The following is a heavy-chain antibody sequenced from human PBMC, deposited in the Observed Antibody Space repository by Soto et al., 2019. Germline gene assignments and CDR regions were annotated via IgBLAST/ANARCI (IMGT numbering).Heavy chain of an antibody. CDR3: AKGGSGSYSNAFDI. CDR2: IHYSGNT. Sequence: SETLSLTCTVSGGSITSDGSYWTWIRQHPGGGLEWIGYIHYSGNTYYNPSLKSRVTISVDTSKNQFSLKLSSVTAADTAVYYCAKGGSGSYSNAFDIWGQGTMVTVSS. J-gene: IGHJ3*02. CDR1: GGSITSDGSY. D-gene: IGHD3-10*01. V-gene: IGHV4-31*02.